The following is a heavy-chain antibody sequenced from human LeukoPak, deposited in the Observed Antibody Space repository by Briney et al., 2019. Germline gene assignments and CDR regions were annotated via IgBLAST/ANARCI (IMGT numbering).Heavy chain of an antibody. CDR3: ARDVDRYGDYPFY. J-gene: IGHJ4*02. V-gene: IGHV4-59*01. Sequence: SETLSLTCTVSGGSISSYYWSWIRQPPGKGLEWIGYIYYSGSTNYNPSLKSRVTISVDTSKNQFSLKLSSVTADDTAVYYCARDVDRYGDYPFYWGQGTLVTVSS. CDR2: IYYSGST. CDR1: GGSISSYY. D-gene: IGHD4-17*01.